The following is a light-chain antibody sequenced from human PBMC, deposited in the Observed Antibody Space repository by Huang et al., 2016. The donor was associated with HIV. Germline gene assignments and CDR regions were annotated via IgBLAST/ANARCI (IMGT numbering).Light chain of an antibody. V-gene: IGKV1-33*01. Sequence: DIQMTQSPSSLSASVGDRVTITCQASQDISNYLSWYQHKPVRLPKPLIFDASSLETGDPSRFSGSGSGTYFTLTIASLQPEDVATYYCQHYDDPYTFGQGTKLEIK. CDR2: DAS. CDR1: QDISNY. CDR3: QHYDDPYT. J-gene: IGKJ2*01.